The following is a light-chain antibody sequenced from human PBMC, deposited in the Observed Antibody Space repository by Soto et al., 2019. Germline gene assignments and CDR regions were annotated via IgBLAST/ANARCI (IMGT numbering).Light chain of an antibody. CDR3: MQLLQATFT. V-gene: IGKV2-28*01. CDR1: QSLLYSNGYNY. Sequence: DIVMTQSPLSLPVTPGEPASISCRSSQSLLYSNGYNYLDWYLQKPGQSPQLLIYLGSIRASGVRDRFSRSASGTDFTLKISRVEAEDVWAYYCMQLLQATFTFGPWTKGDIK. CDR2: LGS. J-gene: IGKJ3*01.